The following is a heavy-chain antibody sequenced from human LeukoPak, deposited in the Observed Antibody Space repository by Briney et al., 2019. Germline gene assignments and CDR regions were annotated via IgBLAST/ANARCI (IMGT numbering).Heavy chain of an antibody. CDR1: GYTFTSYG. Sequence: ASVKVSCKASGYTFTSYGISWVRPAPGQGLEWMGWISAYNGNTNYAQKLQGRVTMTTDTSTSTAYMELRSLRSDDTAVYYCAKNPLGLKNWFDPGSQGTLVTVS. CDR3: AKNPLGLKNWFDP. V-gene: IGHV1-18*01. CDR2: ISAYNGNT. D-gene: IGHD2/OR15-2a*01. J-gene: IGHJ5*02.